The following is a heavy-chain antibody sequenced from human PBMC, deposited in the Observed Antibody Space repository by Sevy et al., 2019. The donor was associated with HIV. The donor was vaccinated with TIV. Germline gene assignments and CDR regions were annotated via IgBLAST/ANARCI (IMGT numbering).Heavy chain of an antibody. D-gene: IGHD6-19*01. CDR3: ARDARYSTDWYPSDY. Sequence: GGSLRLSCAASEFMFSTYAMHWVRQAPGKGLEWVAVISYDGSSHYYAESVKGRFTISRDNSKNTLFLQMNSLRLEDTAFYYCARDARYSTDWYPSDYWGQGTLVTVSS. V-gene: IGHV3-30-3*01. CDR1: EFMFSTYA. J-gene: IGHJ4*02. CDR2: ISYDGSSH.